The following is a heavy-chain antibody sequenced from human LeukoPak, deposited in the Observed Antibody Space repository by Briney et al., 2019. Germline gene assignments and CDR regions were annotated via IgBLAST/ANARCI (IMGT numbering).Heavy chain of an antibody. D-gene: IGHD3-10*01. CDR3: TKSDGYGLIRI. CDR2: IYYTGNT. V-gene: IGHV4-39*07. CDR1: GDTIIGYY. Sequence: SETLSLTSSVSGDTIIGYYWGWIRQPPGKGLEWIGNIYYTGNTYYNTSLKSRVTISLDTSKNQFSLKVISMTAADTAEYYCTKSDGYGLIRICGRGTMVTVSS. J-gene: IGHJ3*02.